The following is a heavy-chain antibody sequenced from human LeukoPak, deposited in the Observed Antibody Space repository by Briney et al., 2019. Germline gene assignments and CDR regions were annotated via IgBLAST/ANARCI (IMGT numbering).Heavy chain of an antibody. CDR2: IYHSGST. CDR1: GGSISSGGYY. CDR3: GRGGYSGYGPFDP. J-gene: IGHJ5*02. D-gene: IGHD5-12*01. V-gene: IGHV4-30-2*01. Sequence: SQTLSLTCTVSGGSISSGGYYWSWIRQPPGKGLEWIGYIYHSGSTYYNPSLKSRVTISVDRSKNQFSLKLSSVTAADTAVYYCGRGGYSGYGPFDPWSQGTLVTVSS.